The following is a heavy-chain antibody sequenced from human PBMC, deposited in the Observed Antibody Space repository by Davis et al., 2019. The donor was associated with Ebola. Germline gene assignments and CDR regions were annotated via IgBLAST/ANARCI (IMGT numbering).Heavy chain of an antibody. D-gene: IGHD3-9*01. Sequence: PGGSLRLSCAASGFTFSSYWMSWVRQAPGKGLEWVANIKQDGSEKYYVDSVKGRFTISRDNAKNSLYLQMNSLRAEDTAVYYCAREVARYDILTGYYNVFRWFDPWGQGTLVTVSS. CDR1: GFTFSSYW. CDR3: AREVARYDILTGYYNVFRWFDP. J-gene: IGHJ5*02. V-gene: IGHV3-7*03. CDR2: IKQDGSEK.